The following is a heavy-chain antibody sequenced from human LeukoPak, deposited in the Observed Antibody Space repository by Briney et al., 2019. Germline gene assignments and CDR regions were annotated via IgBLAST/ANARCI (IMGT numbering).Heavy chain of an antibody. D-gene: IGHD3-22*01. J-gene: IGHJ4*02. CDR1: GFHFYSYA. Sequence: GSLQLSCSASGFHFYSYAMSWGRPATGKGLEWGFGISTSVDTTSYADSVRGRFTISRDNPRNMLYMQMSSLTDEDTAVYYCAIMHRYYDGSGYWVHWGQGALVTVSS. CDR2: ISTSVDTT. V-gene: IGHV3-23*01. CDR3: AIMHRYYDGSGYWVH.